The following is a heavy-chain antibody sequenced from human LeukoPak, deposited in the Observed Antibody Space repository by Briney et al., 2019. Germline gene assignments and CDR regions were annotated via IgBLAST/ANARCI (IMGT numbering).Heavy chain of an antibody. V-gene: IGHV3-30*02. CDR1: GFTFSSYG. J-gene: IGHJ4*02. CDR2: IRYDGSNK. CDR3: TKGTNYYGSGSLSH. Sequence: GGSLRLSCAASGFTFSSYGMHWVRQAPGKGLEWVAFIRYDGSNKYYADSVKGRFTISRDNSKNTLYLQMNSLRAEDTAVYYCTKGTNYYGSGSLSHWGQGTLVTVSS. D-gene: IGHD3-10*01.